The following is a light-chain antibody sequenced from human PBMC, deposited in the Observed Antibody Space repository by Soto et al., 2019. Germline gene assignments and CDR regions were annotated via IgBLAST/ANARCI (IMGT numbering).Light chain of an antibody. CDR1: SSDVGGYNY. CDR3: CSYTTSSTLGYV. CDR2: DVS. Sequence: QSLLTQPSSVSGSPGQSITISCTRTSSDVGGYNYVSWYQQHPGKAPQLMIYDVSNRPSGVSTRFAGSKSGNTASLTISGLQAEDEADYYCCSYTTSSTLGYVFGTGTKVTVL. V-gene: IGLV2-14*03. J-gene: IGLJ1*01.